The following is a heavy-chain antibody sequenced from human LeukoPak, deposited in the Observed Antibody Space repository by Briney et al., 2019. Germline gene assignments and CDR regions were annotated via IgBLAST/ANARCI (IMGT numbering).Heavy chain of an antibody. J-gene: IGHJ4*02. Sequence: GASVKVSCKASGGTFSSYAISWVRQAPGQGLEWMGGIIPIFGTANYAQKFQGRVTMTRNTSISTACMELSSLRSEDTAVYYCARGGFGMVRGVIIIPNDYWGQGTLVTVSS. V-gene: IGHV1-69*05. D-gene: IGHD3-10*01. CDR2: IIPIFGTA. CDR3: ARGGFGMVRGVIIIPNDY. CDR1: GGTFSSYA.